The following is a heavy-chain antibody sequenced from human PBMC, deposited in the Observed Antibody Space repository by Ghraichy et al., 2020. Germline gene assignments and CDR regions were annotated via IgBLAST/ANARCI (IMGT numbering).Heavy chain of an antibody. J-gene: IGHJ6*02. CDR2: IKSDGTDR. CDR3: ARELAPTATYYYAMDV. V-gene: IGHV3-74*01. D-gene: IGHD2-2*01. CDR1: GFALSNYW. Sequence: GGSLRLSCAASGFALSNYWMHWVRQAPGKGLLWVSRIKSDGTDRTYADSVKGRFTISRDNAKNTLYLQMNSLRFEDTAVYYCARELAPTATYYYAMDVWGQGTTVTVSS.